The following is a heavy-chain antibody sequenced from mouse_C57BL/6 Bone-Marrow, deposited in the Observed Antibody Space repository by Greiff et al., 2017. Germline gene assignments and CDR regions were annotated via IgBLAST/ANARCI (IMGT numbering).Heavy chain of an antibody. J-gene: IGHJ3*01. CDR2: IWGVGST. V-gene: IGHV2-6*01. CDR3: ARSWAWFAY. D-gene: IGHD1-1*01. CDR1: GFSLTSSG. Sequence: VKLEESGPGLVAPSQSLSITCTVSGFSLTSSGVDWVRQSPGKGLEWLGVIWGVGSTNYNSALKSRLSIRKDNYKSQVFLKMNSLQTDDTAMYYCARSWAWFAYWGQGTLVNVSA.